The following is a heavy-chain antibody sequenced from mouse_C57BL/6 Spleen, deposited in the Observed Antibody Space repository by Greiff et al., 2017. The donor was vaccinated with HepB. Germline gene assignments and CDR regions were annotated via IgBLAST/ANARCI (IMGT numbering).Heavy chain of an antibody. Sequence: EVKLMESGGGLVQPGGSMKLSCVASGFTFSNYWMNWVRQSPEKGLEWVAQIRLKSDNYATHYAESVKGRFTISRDDSKSSVYLQMNNLRAEDTGMYYCTGGYYGSRYYAMDYWGQGTSVTVSA. J-gene: IGHJ4*01. CDR1: GFTFSNYW. V-gene: IGHV6-3*01. CDR3: TGGYYGSRYYAMDY. CDR2: IRLKSDNYAT. D-gene: IGHD1-1*01.